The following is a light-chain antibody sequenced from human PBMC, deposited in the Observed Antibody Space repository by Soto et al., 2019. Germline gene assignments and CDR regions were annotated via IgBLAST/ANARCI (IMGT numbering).Light chain of an antibody. Sequence: QSVLTQPPSVSGAPGQRVTISCTGTSSNIGAGYDVQWYQQLPGSAPKLLIYSINNRPSAAPDRFSGSKSGTSAALAITGLQAEDEADYYCQSFDSSLSGSVFGGGTKLTVL. J-gene: IGLJ2*01. V-gene: IGLV1-40*01. CDR2: SIN. CDR3: QSFDSSLSGSV. CDR1: SSNIGAGYD.